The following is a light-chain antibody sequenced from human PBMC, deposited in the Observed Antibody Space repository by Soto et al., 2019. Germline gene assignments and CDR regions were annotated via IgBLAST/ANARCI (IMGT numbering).Light chain of an antibody. CDR2: STS. Sequence: QTVVTQEPSLPVSPGGTVTLTCASSTGAVTSGHYPNWFHQQPGQAPRSLIYSTSKKHSWTPASFSGSLLGGKAAVPLSGVQPEYEDDYYCLLYDAAAQSWVFFGGTQMTVL. CDR3: LLYDAAAQSWV. V-gene: IGLV7-43*01. CDR1: TGAVTSGHY. J-gene: IGLJ3*02.